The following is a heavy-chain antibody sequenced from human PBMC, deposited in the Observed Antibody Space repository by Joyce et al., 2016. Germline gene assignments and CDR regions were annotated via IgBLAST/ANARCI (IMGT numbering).Heavy chain of an antibody. J-gene: IGHJ5*02. D-gene: IGHD6-13*01. CDR1: GASINTYY. CDR3: AREFSYTSSWFESWFDP. Sequence: QVQLQESGPGLVKPSETLSLTCTASGASINTYYWSWIRQPAGKGLEWIGHIYTSGNRNYNPSLKSRVTMSVDMATNQVSLRLSSVTAADTALYYCAREFSYTSSWFESWFDPWGQGTLVTVSS. CDR2: IYTSGNR. V-gene: IGHV4-4*07.